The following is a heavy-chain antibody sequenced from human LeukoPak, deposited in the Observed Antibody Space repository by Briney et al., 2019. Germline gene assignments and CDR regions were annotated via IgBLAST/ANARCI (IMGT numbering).Heavy chain of an antibody. D-gene: IGHD1-26*01. CDR3: ARDESGSYLLSGSNQRAINYYYYYYMDV. Sequence: GASVKVSCKASGYTFTSYDINWVRQATGQGLEWMGIINPSGGSTSYAQKFQGRVTMTRDTSTSTVYMELSSLRSEDTAVYYCARDESGSYLLSGSNQRAINYYYYYYMDVWGKGTTVTVSS. CDR2: INPSGGST. V-gene: IGHV1-46*01. CDR1: GYTFTSYD. J-gene: IGHJ6*03.